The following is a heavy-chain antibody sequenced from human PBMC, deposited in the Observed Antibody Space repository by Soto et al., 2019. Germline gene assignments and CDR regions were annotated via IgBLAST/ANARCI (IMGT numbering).Heavy chain of an antibody. Sequence: SETLSLTCTVSGDSVSKYYWDWIRQPAGKGLEWIGRIHSTRSPNYNPSLKSRATMSVDTSKNQFSLKLNLTSVTAADTAVYYCARSPAYGDYANLDTWGQGTLVTVSS. D-gene: IGHD4-17*01. CDR3: ARSPAYGDYANLDT. CDR1: GDSVSKYY. J-gene: IGHJ5*02. CDR2: IHSTRSP. V-gene: IGHV4-4*07.